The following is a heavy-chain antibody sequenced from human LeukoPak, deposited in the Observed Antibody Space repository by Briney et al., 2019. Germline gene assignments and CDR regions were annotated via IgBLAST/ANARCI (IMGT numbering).Heavy chain of an antibody. J-gene: IGHJ3*02. CDR2: ISWNRDYI. Sequence: GRSLRLSCAASGFTFDDYAMHWVRQVPGKGLEWVSGISWNRDYIGYADSVKGRFTISRDNSKNTLYLQMNSLRAEDTAVYYCAKDYYGSGSEPDAFDIWGQGTMVTVSS. CDR3: AKDYYGSGSEPDAFDI. CDR1: GFTFDDYA. D-gene: IGHD3-10*01. V-gene: IGHV3-9*01.